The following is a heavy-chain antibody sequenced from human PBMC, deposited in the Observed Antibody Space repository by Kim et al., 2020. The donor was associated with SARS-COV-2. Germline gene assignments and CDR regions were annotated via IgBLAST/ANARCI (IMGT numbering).Heavy chain of an antibody. Sequence: SETLSLTCTVSGGSISSSSYYWGWIRQPPGKGLEWIGSIYYSGSTYYNPSLKSRVTISVDTSKNQFSLKLSSVTAADTAVYYCARRIAVAGTKFDYWGQGTLVTVSS. CDR1: GGSISSSSYY. CDR3: ARRIAVAGTKFDY. CDR2: IYYSGST. D-gene: IGHD6-19*01. V-gene: IGHV4-39*07. J-gene: IGHJ4*02.